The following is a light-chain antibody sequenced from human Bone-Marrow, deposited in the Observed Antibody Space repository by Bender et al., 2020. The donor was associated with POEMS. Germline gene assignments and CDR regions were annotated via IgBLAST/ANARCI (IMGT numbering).Light chain of an antibody. V-gene: IGLV1-44*01. Sequence: QSVLTQPPSASGTPGQRVTISCSGSNSNIGTNAVNWYQQLPGTAPKLLIYSHNPRPSGVPYRFYAFKSGTSASLAMRGRQSEDEADYYCEAWDAGLSVGVFGGGTKLTVL. CDR1: NSNIGTNA. CDR3: EAWDAGLSVGV. CDR2: SHN. J-gene: IGLJ3*02.